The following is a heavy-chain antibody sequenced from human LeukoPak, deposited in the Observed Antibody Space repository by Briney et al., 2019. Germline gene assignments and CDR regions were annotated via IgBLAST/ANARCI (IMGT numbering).Heavy chain of an antibody. CDR3: ARGEEYCSGGSCYSNYFDY. Sequence: SETLSLTCTVSGGSISSSSYYWGWIRQPPGKGLEWIGSIYYSGSTNYNPSLKSRVTISVDTSKNQFSLKLSSVTAADTAVYYCARGEEYCSGGSCYSNYFDYWGQGTLVTVSS. J-gene: IGHJ4*02. V-gene: IGHV4-39*07. CDR2: IYYSGST. D-gene: IGHD2-15*01. CDR1: GGSISSSSYY.